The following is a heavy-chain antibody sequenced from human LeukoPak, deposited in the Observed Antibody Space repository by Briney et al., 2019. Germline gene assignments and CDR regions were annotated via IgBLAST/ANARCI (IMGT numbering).Heavy chain of an antibody. CDR3: ARTPYYYDILTGYYSVPWFDP. CDR1: GYTFTGYY. D-gene: IGHD3-9*01. CDR2: INPNSGGT. V-gene: IGHV1-2*02. Sequence: EASVRVSCKASGYTFTGYYMHWVRQAPGQGLEWMGWINPNSGGTNYAQKFQGRVTMTRDTSISTAYMELSRLRSDDTAVYYCARTPYYYDILTGYYSVPWFDPWGQGTLVTVSS. J-gene: IGHJ5*02.